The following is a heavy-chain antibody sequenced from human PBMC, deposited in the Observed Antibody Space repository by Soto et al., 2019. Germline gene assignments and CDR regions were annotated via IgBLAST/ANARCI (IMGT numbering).Heavy chain of an antibody. J-gene: IGHJ3*02. CDR1: GYTFPSYY. Sequence: ASVKVSCKASGYTFPSYYMHWVRQAPGQGLEWMGIINPSSGGKSYAQKFQGRVTMTRDTSTTTVYMELSSLRSEDTAVYYCARAPHPGYSSGWYAHGAFDIWGRGTMVTVSS. D-gene: IGHD6-19*01. CDR3: ARAPHPGYSSGWYAHGAFDI. CDR2: INPSSGGK. V-gene: IGHV1-46*03.